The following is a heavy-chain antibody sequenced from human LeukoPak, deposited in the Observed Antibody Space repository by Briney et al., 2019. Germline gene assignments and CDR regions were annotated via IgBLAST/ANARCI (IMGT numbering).Heavy chain of an antibody. CDR1: GGSISSSY. CDR3: ARLGRGVTIYDY. J-gene: IGHJ4*02. CDR2: IYYSGST. V-gene: IGHV4-59*08. D-gene: IGHD3-3*01. Sequence: SETLSLTCTVSGGSISSSYWGWIRQPPGKGLEWIGCIYYSGSTNYNPSLKSRVTISVDTSKNQFSLKLSSVTAADTAVYYCARLGRGVTIYDYWGQGTLVTVSS.